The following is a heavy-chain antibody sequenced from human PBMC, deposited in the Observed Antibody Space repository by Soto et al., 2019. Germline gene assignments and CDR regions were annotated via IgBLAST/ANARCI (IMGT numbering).Heavy chain of an antibody. D-gene: IGHD1-1*01. Sequence: PGGSLRLSCAASGFPFSSYSMNWVRQAPGKGLEWVSSISSSSSYIYYADSLKGRFTISRDNAKNSLYLQMNSLRAEVTAVYYCARDGTRRFTADKEYGMDVWGQGTTVTVSS. CDR3: ARDGTRRFTADKEYGMDV. CDR1: GFPFSSYS. J-gene: IGHJ6*02. V-gene: IGHV3-21*01. CDR2: ISSSSSYI.